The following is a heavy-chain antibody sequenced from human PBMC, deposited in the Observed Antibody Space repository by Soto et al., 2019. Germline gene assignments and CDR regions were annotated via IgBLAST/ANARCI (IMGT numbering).Heavy chain of an antibody. CDR3: ARDHSYEDSYWWLDP. Sequence: QVQLVQSGAEMKKPGASVKVSCKASGYTFTRHYMHWVRQAPGQRLEWMGVIHPNGSPTVYAQNFQGRLVLTTDTTTSTVYMELSMLRSDDTAVYYCARDHSYEDSYWWLDPWGQGTLVTVSS. J-gene: IGHJ5*02. CDR1: GYTFTRHY. D-gene: IGHD2-15*01. V-gene: IGHV1-46*01. CDR2: IHPNGSPT.